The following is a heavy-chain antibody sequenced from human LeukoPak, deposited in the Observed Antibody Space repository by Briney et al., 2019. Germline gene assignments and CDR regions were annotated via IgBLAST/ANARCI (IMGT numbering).Heavy chain of an antibody. V-gene: IGHV7-4-1*02. CDR2: INTNTGNP. CDR1: GYTFTSYA. D-gene: IGHD6-13*01. J-gene: IGHJ3*02. Sequence: ASVTVSCKASGYTFTSYAMNWVRQAPGQGLEWMGWINTNTGNPTYAQGFTGRFVFSLDTSVSTAYLQISSLKAEDTAVYYCARDRAAGTYDAFDIWGQGTMVTVSS. CDR3: ARDRAAGTYDAFDI.